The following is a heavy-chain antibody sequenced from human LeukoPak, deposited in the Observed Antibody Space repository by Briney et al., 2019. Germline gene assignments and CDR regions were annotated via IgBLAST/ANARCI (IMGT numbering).Heavy chain of an antibody. CDR1: GFTFSSYE. CDR2: ISSSGSTI. Sequence: GGSLRLSCAASGFTFSSYEMNWVRQAPGKGLEWVSYISSSGSTIYYADSVKGRFTISRDNAKNSLYLQMNSLRAEDTAVYYCARQGYYYDSSGYYYYYMDVWGKGTTVTISS. D-gene: IGHD3-22*01. V-gene: IGHV3-48*03. J-gene: IGHJ6*03. CDR3: ARQGYYYDSSGYYYYYMDV.